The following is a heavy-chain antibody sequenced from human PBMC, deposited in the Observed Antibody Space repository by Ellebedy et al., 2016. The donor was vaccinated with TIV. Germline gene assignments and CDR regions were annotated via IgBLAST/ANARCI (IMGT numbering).Heavy chain of an antibody. Sequence: MPSETLSLTCSVSGGSISRYYWSWIRQPPGKGLEWIGYIYSSGYTSYNPSLESRVTNSLDTSKGQFSLTLTYVTAADTAVYYCARGYDNRGFYDCPFDHWGQGTLVTVSS. V-gene: IGHV4-59*01. CDR1: GGSISRYY. CDR3: ARGYDNRGFYDCPFDH. D-gene: IGHD3-22*01. J-gene: IGHJ4*02. CDR2: IYSSGYT.